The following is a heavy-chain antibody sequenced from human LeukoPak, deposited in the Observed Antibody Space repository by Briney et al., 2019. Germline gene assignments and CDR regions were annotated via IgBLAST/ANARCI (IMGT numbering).Heavy chain of an antibody. CDR2: ISGSGGST. Sequence: GGSLRLSCAASGFTFSSYAMSWVHQAPGKGLEWVSAISGSGGSTYYADSVKGRFTISRDNSKNTLYLQMNSLRAEDTAVYYRAKDKYSSGWSYYFDYWGQGTLVTVSS. J-gene: IGHJ4*02. D-gene: IGHD6-19*01. CDR1: GFTFSSYA. V-gene: IGHV3-23*01. CDR3: AKDKYSSGWSYYFDY.